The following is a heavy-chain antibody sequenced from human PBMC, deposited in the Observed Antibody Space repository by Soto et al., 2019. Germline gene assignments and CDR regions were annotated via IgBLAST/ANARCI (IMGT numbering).Heavy chain of an antibody. V-gene: IGHV3-23*01. CDR3: AKDKESTVTEYYFDY. J-gene: IGHJ4*02. CDR1: GFTFSSYA. D-gene: IGHD4-17*01. CDR2: ISGSGGST. Sequence: PGGSLRLSCAASGFTFSSYAMSWVRQAPGKGLEWVSAISGSGGSTYYADSVKGRFTISRDNSKNTLYLQMNSLRAEDTAVYYCAKDKESTVTEYYFDYWGQGTLVTSPQ.